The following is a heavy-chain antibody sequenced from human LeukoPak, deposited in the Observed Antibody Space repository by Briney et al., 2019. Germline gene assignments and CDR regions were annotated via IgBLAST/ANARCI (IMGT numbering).Heavy chain of an antibody. CDR3: ATYTHWVAGDV. CDR2: MNEDGSER. V-gene: IGHV3-7*02. Sequence: VSLVGRGIGKRQEWVANMNEDGSERDYVDSVKGRFTISRDNARKSLYRQMSSLRAEDTAVYYCATYTHWVAGDVWGQGTTVTVSS. D-gene: IGHD3-16*01. J-gene: IGHJ6*02.